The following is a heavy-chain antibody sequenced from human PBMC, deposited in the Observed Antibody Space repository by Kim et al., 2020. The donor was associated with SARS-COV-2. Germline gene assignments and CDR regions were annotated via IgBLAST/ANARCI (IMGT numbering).Heavy chain of an antibody. Sequence: QKLQGRVTMTTDTSTSTAYMELRSLRSDDTAVYYCARGRWVAAKLNWFDPWGQGTLVTVSS. CDR3: ARGRWVAAKLNWFDP. J-gene: IGHJ5*02. D-gene: IGHD2-15*01. V-gene: IGHV1-18*01.